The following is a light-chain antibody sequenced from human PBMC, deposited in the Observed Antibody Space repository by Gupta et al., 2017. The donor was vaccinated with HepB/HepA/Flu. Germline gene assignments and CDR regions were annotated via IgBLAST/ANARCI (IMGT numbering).Light chain of an antibody. J-gene: IGKJ1*01. V-gene: IGKV3-20*01. CDR1: QNVNSDF. CDR2: GAS. CDR3: QQDGSSPRT. Sequence: EIVLTQSPGILSLSPGERATLSCRASQNVNSDFVAWYQQKPGQAPRLLIYGASTRATGISDRFSGSGSGTDFTLTISRLDPEDFVVYFCQQDGSSPRTFGQGTK.